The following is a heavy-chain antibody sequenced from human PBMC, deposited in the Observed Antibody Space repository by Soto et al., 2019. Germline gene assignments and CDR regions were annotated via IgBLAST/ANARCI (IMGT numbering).Heavy chain of an antibody. J-gene: IGHJ4*02. V-gene: IGHV1-8*01. CDR1: GYTFTSYD. CDR3: ARGITILGVGEDS. CDR2: IHPNSGNT. D-gene: IGHD3-3*01. Sequence: QVQLVQSGAEVKKPGASVKVSCKASGYTFTSYDISWVRQATGQGLEWMGWIHPNSGNTDYAQKFKGRVTMPRNTSTSTAYMELSSLRSEDPAVYYCARGITILGVGEDSWGQGTLVTVSS.